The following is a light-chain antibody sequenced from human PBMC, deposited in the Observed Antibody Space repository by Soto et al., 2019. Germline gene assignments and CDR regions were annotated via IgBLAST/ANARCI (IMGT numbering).Light chain of an antibody. Sequence: QSALTQPPSASGSPGQSVTISCTGTSSDVGGYNYVSWYQQHPGKAPKLMIYEVSKRPSGVPDRFSGSKSGTTASLTVSGLRAEDEADSYCSSYAGSTHVVFGGGTKVTVL. CDR2: EVS. CDR3: SSYAGSTHVV. J-gene: IGLJ2*01. V-gene: IGLV2-8*01. CDR1: SSDVGGYNY.